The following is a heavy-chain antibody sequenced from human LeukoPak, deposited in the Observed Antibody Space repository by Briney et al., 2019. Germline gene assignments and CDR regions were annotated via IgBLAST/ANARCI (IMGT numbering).Heavy chain of an antibody. D-gene: IGHD5-18*01. Sequence: GASVKVSCKASGYTFTSYGISWVRQAPGRGLEWMGWISAYNGNTNYAQKLQGRVTMTTDTSTSTAYMELRSLRSDDTGVYYCARVADTAMVIYYYYYYMDVWGKGTTVTVSS. CDR3: ARVADTAMVIYYYYYYMDV. CDR2: ISAYNGNT. CDR1: GYTFTSYG. V-gene: IGHV1-18*01. J-gene: IGHJ6*03.